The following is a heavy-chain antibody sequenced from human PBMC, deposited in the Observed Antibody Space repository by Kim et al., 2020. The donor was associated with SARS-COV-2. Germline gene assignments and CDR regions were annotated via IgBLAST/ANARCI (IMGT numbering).Heavy chain of an antibody. D-gene: IGHD3-16*01. J-gene: IGHJ4*02. Sequence: DGSNKYYADSVKGRFTIARDNSKNTLYLQMNSLRAEDTAVYYCAKDDGGNWGQGTLVTVSS. V-gene: IGHV3-33*06. CDR3: AKDDGGN. CDR2: DGSNK.